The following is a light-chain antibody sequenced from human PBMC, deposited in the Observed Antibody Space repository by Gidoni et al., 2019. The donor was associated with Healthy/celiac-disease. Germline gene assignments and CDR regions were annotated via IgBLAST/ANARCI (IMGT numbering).Light chain of an antibody. CDR2: EVS. V-gene: IGKV2D-26*03. CDR3: MQDAQDST. J-gene: IGKJ5*01. CDR1: QSLLHSDGSTY. Sequence: VITQTPISLYITHGEQASMSCRSSQSLLHSDGSTYLDWFVQKARPVSTLLIYEVSNRFSGVRYRVSGSGSGTYFTLKISLVEAEDFGVYYCMQDAQDSTFXQXTRLEIK.